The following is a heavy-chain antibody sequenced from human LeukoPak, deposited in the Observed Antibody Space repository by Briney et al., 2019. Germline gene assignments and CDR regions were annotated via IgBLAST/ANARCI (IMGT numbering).Heavy chain of an antibody. CDR1: GGSISGTYY. V-gene: IGHV4-59*08. CDR3: ARRWVYDKRAFDA. Sequence: PSEILSLTCTVSGGSISGTYYWSWIRQPPGKGPEWIGYIYYTGTTDSNPSLKSRVTISLDTSKNQFSLNLSSVTAADTAVYYCARRWVYDKRAFDAWGQGTMVTVSS. CDR2: IYYTGTT. J-gene: IGHJ3*01. D-gene: IGHD3-16*01.